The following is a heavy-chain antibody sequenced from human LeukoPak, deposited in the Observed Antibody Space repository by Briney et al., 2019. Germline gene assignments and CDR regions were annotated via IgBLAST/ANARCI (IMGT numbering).Heavy chain of an antibody. Sequence: PAASVKVSCKASGYTFTSYAMHWVRQAPGQRLEWMGWINAGNGNTKYSQKFQGRVTITRDTSASTAYMELSSLRSEDTAVYYCARGIDYYDSSGYYYRWGQGTLVTVSS. CDR2: INAGNGNT. CDR1: GYTFTSYA. V-gene: IGHV1-3*01. CDR3: ARGIDYYDSSGYYYR. D-gene: IGHD3-22*01. J-gene: IGHJ4*02.